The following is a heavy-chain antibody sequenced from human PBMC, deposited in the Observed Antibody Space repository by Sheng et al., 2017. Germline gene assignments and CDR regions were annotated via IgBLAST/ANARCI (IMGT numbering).Heavy chain of an antibody. CDR2: IIPIFRST. CDR1: GYSFSNHA. V-gene: IGHV1-69*13. CDR3: ARDTSTNGLSFDP. J-gene: IGHJ5*02. D-gene: IGHD2-8*01. Sequence: QVQLVQSGAEVKEPGTSVTVSCTASGYSFSNHALSWLRKAPGQGPEWMGGIIPIFRSTNYAQKFQGRVTISADESTSTAYMEMRSLRSEDTAIYYCARDTSTNGLSFDP.